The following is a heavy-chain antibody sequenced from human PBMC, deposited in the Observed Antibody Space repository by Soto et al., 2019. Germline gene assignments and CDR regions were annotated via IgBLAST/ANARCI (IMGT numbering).Heavy chain of an antibody. CDR1: GFIFNEYG. V-gene: IGHV3-33*01. J-gene: IGHJ4*02. CDR3: ARWGCSGSNCNLNQRSFDL. Sequence: QVQLVESGGGVVQPGRSLRLSCAASGFIFNEYGMHWVRQAPVKGLEWVAVIWYAGSNKYYADSVRGRFTFSRDNSRKTMPLQMNSLRVEDTAMYYYARWGCSGSNCNLNQRSFDLWGQGALVTVSS. D-gene: IGHD1-26*01. CDR2: IWYAGSNK.